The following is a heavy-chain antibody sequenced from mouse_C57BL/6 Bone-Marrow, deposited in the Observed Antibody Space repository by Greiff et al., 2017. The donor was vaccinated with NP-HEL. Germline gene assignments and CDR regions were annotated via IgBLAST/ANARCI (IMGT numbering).Heavy chain of an antibody. V-gene: IGHV1-81*01. CDR1: GYTFTSYG. CDR2: IYPRSGNT. CDR3: ARYEGNYLAWFAY. Sequence: VMLVESGAELARPGASVKLSCKASGYTFTSYGISWVKQRTGQGLEWIGEIYPRSGNTYYNEKFKGKATLTADKSSSTAYMELRSLTSEDSAVYFCARYEGNYLAWFAYWGQGTLVTVSA. J-gene: IGHJ3*01. D-gene: IGHD2-3*01.